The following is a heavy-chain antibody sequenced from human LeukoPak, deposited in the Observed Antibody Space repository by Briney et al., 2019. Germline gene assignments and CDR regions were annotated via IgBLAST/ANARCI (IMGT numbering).Heavy chain of an antibody. CDR3: ARVGLLWFGKLSPDY. CDR1: GYTFTSYA. D-gene: IGHD3-10*01. Sequence: GASVKVSCKASGYTFTSYAMHWVRQAPGQRLEWMGWINAGNGNTKYSQKFQGRVTITRDTSASTAYMELSSLRSEDTAVYYCARVGLLWFGKLSPDYWGQGTLVTVSS. V-gene: IGHV1-3*01. J-gene: IGHJ4*02. CDR2: INAGNGNT.